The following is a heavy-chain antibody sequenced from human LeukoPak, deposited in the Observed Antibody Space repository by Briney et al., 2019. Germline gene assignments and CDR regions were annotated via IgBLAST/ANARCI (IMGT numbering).Heavy chain of an antibody. J-gene: IGHJ4*02. CDR1: GFTFDDYG. V-gene: IGHV3-74*01. Sequence: PGGSLRLSCAASGFTFDDYGMSWVRHAPGKGLVWVSRINSDGSSTSYADSVKGRFTISRDNAKNTLYLQMNSLRAEDTAVYYCARARSLWELDYWGQGTLVTVSS. D-gene: IGHD1-26*01. CDR2: INSDGSST. CDR3: ARARSLWELDY.